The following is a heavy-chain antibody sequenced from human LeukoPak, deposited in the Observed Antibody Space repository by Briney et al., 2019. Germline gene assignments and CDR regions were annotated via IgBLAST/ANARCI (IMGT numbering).Heavy chain of an antibody. CDR1: GFTFSWSW. Sequence: PGGPLRLSCATSGFTFSWSWMSWVRQAPGKGLEWVANINPDGSETNYMDSVKGRFTIARDNAMNSLYLQMNSLSAEDTSLYYCVRGGGSGNPFASWGQGALLTVSS. V-gene: IGHV3-7*01. J-gene: IGHJ4*02. D-gene: IGHD6-19*01. CDR3: VRGGGSGNPFAS. CDR2: INPDGSET.